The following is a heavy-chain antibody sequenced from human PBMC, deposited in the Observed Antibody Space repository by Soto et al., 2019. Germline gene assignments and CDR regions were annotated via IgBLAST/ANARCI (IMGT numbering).Heavy chain of an antibody. CDR1: GGSITSENW. D-gene: IGHD3-16*02. CDR3: VRDRGAVWGNYRERAPRFDS. V-gene: IGHV4-4*02. J-gene: IGHJ4*02. Sequence: QVQLQESGPGLVRPSGALSLTCTVSGGSITSENWWSWVRQPPGKGLEWIGEIYHSGSANYNPSLKSRATISLDKSKSQFSLQLTSVTAADKAIYYCVRDRGAVWGNYRERAPRFDSWGQGIPVTVSS. CDR2: IYHSGSA.